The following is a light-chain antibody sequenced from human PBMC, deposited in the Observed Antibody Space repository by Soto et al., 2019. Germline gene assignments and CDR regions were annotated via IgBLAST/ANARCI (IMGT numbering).Light chain of an antibody. CDR3: QAWDGGTVV. Sequence: SYELTQPPSMSVPPGQTATIACSGDKLGDKYVCWYQQKSGESPILVIYQDTKRPSGIPERFSGSNSGSTATLTISGTQSIDEADYYCQAWDGGTVVFGGGTKLTVL. CDR1: KLGDKY. J-gene: IGLJ2*01. V-gene: IGLV3-1*01. CDR2: QDT.